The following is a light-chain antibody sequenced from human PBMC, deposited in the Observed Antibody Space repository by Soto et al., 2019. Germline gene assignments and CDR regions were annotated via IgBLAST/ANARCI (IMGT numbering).Light chain of an antibody. CDR1: SSDVGGYNY. Sequence: QSALTQPACVSGSPGQSITISCTGTSSDVGGYNYVSWYQQHPGKAPKLMIYDVSNRPSGVSNRFSGSKSGNTASLTISGLQAEDEADYYCSSYTSSSTLDVFGTGTRSPS. J-gene: IGLJ1*01. CDR2: DVS. CDR3: SSYTSSSTLDV. V-gene: IGLV2-14*01.